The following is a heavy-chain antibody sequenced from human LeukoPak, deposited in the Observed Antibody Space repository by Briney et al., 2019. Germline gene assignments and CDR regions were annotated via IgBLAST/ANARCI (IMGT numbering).Heavy chain of an antibody. D-gene: IGHD6-13*01. V-gene: IGHV1-69*13. Sequence: SVKVSCKASGGTFSSYAISWVRQAPGQGLEWMGGIIPIFGTANYAQKFQGRVTITADESTSTAYMELSSLRSEDTAVYYCARSRIAAAGRLAFFDYWGQGTLVTVSS. CDR2: IIPIFGTA. CDR3: ARSRIAAAGRLAFFDY. CDR1: GGTFSSYA. J-gene: IGHJ4*02.